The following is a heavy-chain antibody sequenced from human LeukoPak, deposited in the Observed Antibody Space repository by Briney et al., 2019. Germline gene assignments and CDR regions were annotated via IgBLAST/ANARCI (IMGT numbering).Heavy chain of an antibody. V-gene: IGHV1-18*04. CDR3: ARSPYCSSSSCQFPGWFDP. J-gene: IGHJ5*02. D-gene: IGHD2-2*01. Sequence: GASVKVSCKASGYTFTSYYMHWVRQAPGQGLEWMGWISAYNGNTNYAQKLQGRVTMTTDTSTTTACMELRSLRSDDTAVYYCARSPYCSSSSCQFPGWFDPWGQGTLVTVSS. CDR1: GYTFTSYY. CDR2: ISAYNGNT.